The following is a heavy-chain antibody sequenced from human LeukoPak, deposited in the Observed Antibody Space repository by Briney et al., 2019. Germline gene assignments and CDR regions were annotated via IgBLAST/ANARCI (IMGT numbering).Heavy chain of an antibody. D-gene: IGHD4-17*01. CDR1: GGSISSSSYY. J-gene: IGHJ4*02. V-gene: IGHV4-39*07. Sequence: SETLSLTCTVSGGSISSSSYYWGWIRQPPGKGLEWIGSIYYSGSTYYNPSLKSRVTISVDTSKNQFSLKLSSVTAADTAVYYCARAVRDTVTLIDWGQGTLVTVSS. CDR2: IYYSGST. CDR3: ARAVRDTVTLID.